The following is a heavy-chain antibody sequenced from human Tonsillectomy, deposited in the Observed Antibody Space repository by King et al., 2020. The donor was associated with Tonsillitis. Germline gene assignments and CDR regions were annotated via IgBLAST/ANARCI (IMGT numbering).Heavy chain of an antibody. J-gene: IGHJ5*02. CDR3: ATKEGNWFHP. Sequence: VQLVQSGAEVKKPGESLNISCTGSGDSFGDYWVAWVRQAPGKGLEWMGIVYPGDSDTRYSPSFQGQVTFSADKSINTAYLHWSSLKASDTAIYYCATKEGNWFHPWGQGTLVTVSS. CDR1: GDSFGDYW. CDR2: VYPGDSDT. V-gene: IGHV5-51*03.